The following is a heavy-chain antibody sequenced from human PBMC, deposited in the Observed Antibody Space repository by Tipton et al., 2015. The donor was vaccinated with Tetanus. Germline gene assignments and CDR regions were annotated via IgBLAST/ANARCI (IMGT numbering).Heavy chain of an antibody. J-gene: IGHJ4*02. CDR3: ARHLTYTYTSRYFDY. CDR2: ISYSGST. D-gene: IGHD5-18*01. CDR1: GGSMSGSGHY. V-gene: IGHV4-39*01. Sequence: TLSLTCIVSGGSMSGSGHYGAWVRQSPGKGLEWIGGISYSGSTSYSPSLKSRVTMSVDTSRNQFSLNLTSVTAADTAVYYCARHLTYTYTSRYFDYWGLGTLVTVSS.